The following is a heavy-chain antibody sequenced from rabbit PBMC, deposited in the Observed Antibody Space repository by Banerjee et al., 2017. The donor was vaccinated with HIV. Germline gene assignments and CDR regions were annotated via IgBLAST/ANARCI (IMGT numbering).Heavy chain of an antibody. V-gene: IGHV1S45*01. CDR2: IGTATGYT. J-gene: IGHJ4*01. D-gene: IGHD1-1*01. CDR3: ARDLYNYSDL. CDR1: GFDFSSNA. Sequence: QQQLEESGGGLVKPGASLTLTCKASGFDFSSNAMCWVRQAPGKGLEWIGCIGTATGYTYYASWAKGRFTISKTSSTTVTLQMTSLTAADTATYFCARDLYNYSDLWGPGTLVTVS.